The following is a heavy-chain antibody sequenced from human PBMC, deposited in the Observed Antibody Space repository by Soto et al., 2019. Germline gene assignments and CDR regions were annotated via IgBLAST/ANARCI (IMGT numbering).Heavy chain of an antibody. V-gene: IGHV3-30*18. CDR3: AKGPRGVAAAAFDY. Sequence: LRLSCAASGFTFSSFAMEWVSQAPGKGLEWVAVISKDGRNKYFADSVKGRFTISRDNSKNTLSLQMISLRDEDTAVYYCAKGPRGVAAAAFDYWGQGTLVTVSS. J-gene: IGHJ4*02. CDR1: GFTFSSFA. CDR2: ISKDGRNK. D-gene: IGHD6-13*01.